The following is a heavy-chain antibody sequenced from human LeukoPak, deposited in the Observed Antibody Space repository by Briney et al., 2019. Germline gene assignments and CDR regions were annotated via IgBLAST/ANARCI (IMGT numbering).Heavy chain of an antibody. CDR2: ITNSGNSK. J-gene: IGHJ4*02. CDR3: ARDQYDTWSRRGNFDS. V-gene: IGHV3-48*04. Sequence: TGGSLRLSCAASEFTFSSYSMNWVRQAPGKGLEWVSYITNSGNSKSYADSVKGRFTISRDNTKNSLYLQMNSLRAEDTAVFYCARDQYDTWSRRGNFDSWGQGTLVIVSS. CDR1: EFTFSSYS. D-gene: IGHD3/OR15-3a*01.